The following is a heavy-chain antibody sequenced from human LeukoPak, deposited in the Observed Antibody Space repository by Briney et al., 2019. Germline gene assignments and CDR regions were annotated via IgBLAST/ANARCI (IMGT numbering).Heavy chain of an antibody. Sequence: PSETLSLTCTVSGGSISSSSYYWGWIRQPPGKGLEWIGNMYYSGSTYYNPSLKSRVTISVDTSKNQFSLKLSSVTAADTAVYYCARLSRDAYSGSSIDYWGQGTLVTVSS. D-gene: IGHD1-26*01. CDR1: GGSISSSSYY. J-gene: IGHJ4*02. CDR3: ARLSRDAYSGSSIDY. CDR2: MYYSGST. V-gene: IGHV4-39*01.